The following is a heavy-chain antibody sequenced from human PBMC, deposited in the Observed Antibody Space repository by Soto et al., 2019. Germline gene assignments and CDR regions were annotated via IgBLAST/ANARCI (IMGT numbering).Heavy chain of an antibody. J-gene: IGHJ5*02. CDR1: GYTFTSYD. D-gene: IGHD3-3*01. V-gene: IGHV1-8*01. Sequence: QVQLVQSGAEVKKPGASVKVSCKASGYTFTSYDINWVRQATGQGLEWMGWMNPNSGNTGYAQKFQGRVTMTRNTXXSTAYMELSSLRSADTAVYYCESGLVLRFLEWFDPWGQGTLVTVSS. CDR2: MNPNSGNT. CDR3: ESGLVLRFLEWFDP.